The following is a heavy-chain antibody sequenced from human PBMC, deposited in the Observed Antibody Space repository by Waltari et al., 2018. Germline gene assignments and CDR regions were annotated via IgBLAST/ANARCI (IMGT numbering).Heavy chain of an antibody. J-gene: IGHJ3*01. D-gene: IGHD5-12*01. Sequence: QLQLQESGPRLVRPSETLSPVCRVSGVSITSLRPSWAWIRQSPGQGLEWIGTVSYSGTTYISPSLKSRVSVSRDTSKNQVSLILGSVTAADMAVYYCATYIGASVGTAAFDVWGQGTMVTVSS. CDR2: VSYSGTT. CDR3: ATYIGASVGTAAFDV. V-gene: IGHV4-39*01. CDR1: GVSITSLRPS.